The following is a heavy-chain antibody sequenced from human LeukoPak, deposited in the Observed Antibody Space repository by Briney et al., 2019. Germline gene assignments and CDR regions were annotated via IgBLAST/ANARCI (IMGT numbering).Heavy chain of an antibody. Sequence: SETLSLTCTVSGGSISSGDYYWSWISQPPGKGLEWIGYIYYRGSTYYNPSLKSRVTISVDTSKNQFSLKLSSVTAEDTAVYYCARQYSSGWSYYYGLDVWGQGTTVTVSS. D-gene: IGHD6-13*01. CDR2: IYYRGST. J-gene: IGHJ6*02. V-gene: IGHV4-30-4*01. CDR3: ARQYSSGWSYYYGLDV. CDR1: GGSISSGDYY.